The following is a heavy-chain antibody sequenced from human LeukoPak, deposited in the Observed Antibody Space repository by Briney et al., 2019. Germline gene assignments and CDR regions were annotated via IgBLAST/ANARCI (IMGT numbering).Heavy chain of an antibody. D-gene: IGHD3-22*01. CDR3: ARGLFGDSSGYYLSEDY. V-gene: IGHV4-31*03. CDR2: IYYSGST. J-gene: IGHJ4*02. CDR1: GGSISSGGYY. Sequence: SQTLSLTCTVSGGSISSGGYYWSWIRQHPGKGLEWIGYIYYSGSTNYNPSLKSRVTISVDTSKNQFSLKLSSVTAADTAVYYCARGLFGDSSGYYLSEDYWGQGTLVTVSS.